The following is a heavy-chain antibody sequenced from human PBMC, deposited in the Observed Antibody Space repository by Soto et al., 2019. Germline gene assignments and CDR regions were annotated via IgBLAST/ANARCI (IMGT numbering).Heavy chain of an antibody. Sequence: PGGSLRLSCAASGFTFSSYWMHWVRQAPGKGLVWVSRINSDGSSTSYADSVKGRFTISRDNAKNTLYLQMNSLRAEDTAVYYCAREPNPVDNYYGMDVWGQGTTVTVSS. CDR3: AREPNPVDNYYGMDV. CDR1: GFTFSSYW. J-gene: IGHJ6*02. D-gene: IGHD5-12*01. CDR2: INSDGSST. V-gene: IGHV3-74*01.